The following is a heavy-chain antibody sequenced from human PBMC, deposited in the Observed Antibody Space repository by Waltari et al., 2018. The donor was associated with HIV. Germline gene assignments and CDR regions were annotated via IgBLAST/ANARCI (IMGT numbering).Heavy chain of an antibody. D-gene: IGHD5-12*01. CDR3: ARGWPTGSWRLDP. CDR2: INPKSGNV. J-gene: IGHJ5*02. Sequence: QVQLAQSGAEVKKPGASVKVSCGASGYKLPRYDINWVRQASGRGLEWMGWINPKSGNVGYSENFQGRVTMTSDTSINTAYMELTRLRPEDTAMYFCARGWPTGSWRLDPWGNGTRVSVSS. V-gene: IGHV1-8*01. CDR1: GYKLPRYD.